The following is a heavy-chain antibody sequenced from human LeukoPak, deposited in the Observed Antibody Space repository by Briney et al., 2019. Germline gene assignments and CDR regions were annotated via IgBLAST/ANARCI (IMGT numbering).Heavy chain of an antibody. CDR1: GFTFSSYS. V-gene: IGHV3-21*01. CDR2: ISSSSSYI. J-gene: IGHJ3*02. Sequence: GGSLGLSCAASGFTFSSYSMNWVRQAPGEGLEWVSSISSSSSYIYYADSVKGRLTISRDNAKNSLYLQMNSLRAEDTAVYYCASSDYYDSSGYYADAFDTWGQGTMVTVSS. CDR3: ASSDYYDSSGYYADAFDT. D-gene: IGHD3-22*01.